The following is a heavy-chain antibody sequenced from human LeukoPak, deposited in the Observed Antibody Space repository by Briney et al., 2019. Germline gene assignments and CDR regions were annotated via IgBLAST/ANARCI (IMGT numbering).Heavy chain of an antibody. D-gene: IGHD6-19*01. CDR2: IQYDGSIK. CDR1: RFTFSSYG. V-gene: IGHV3-30*02. Sequence: GGSLRLSCAASRFTFSSYGMHWVRQAPGKGLEWLAFIQYDGSIKLYADSVKGRFTISRDNSKNTLYLQMNSLRVEDTALYSCAKELEFIAVPPTKYYFHYWGQGTLVTVSS. CDR3: AKELEFIAVPPTKYYFHY. J-gene: IGHJ4*02.